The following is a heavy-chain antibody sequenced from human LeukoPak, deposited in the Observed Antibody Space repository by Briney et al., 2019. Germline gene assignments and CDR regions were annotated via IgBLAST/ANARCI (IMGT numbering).Heavy chain of an antibody. V-gene: IGHV3-30-3*01. CDR1: GFTFSSYA. CDR2: ISYDGSNK. D-gene: IGHD4-11*01. J-gene: IGHJ4*02. CDR3: AREEAHDYSNLSASDY. Sequence: GRSLRLSCAASGFTFSSYAMHWVRQAPGKGLEWVAVISYDGSNKYYADSVKGRFTISRDNSKNTLYLQMNSLRAEDTAVYYCAREEAHDYSNLSASDYWGQGTLVTVSS.